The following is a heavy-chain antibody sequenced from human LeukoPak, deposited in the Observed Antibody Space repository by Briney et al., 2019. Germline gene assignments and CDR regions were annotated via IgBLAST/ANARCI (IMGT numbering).Heavy chain of an antibody. V-gene: IGHV4-39*07. CDR1: GGSISSGSYY. J-gene: IGHJ4*02. Sequence: SETLSLTCTVSGGSISSGSYYWSWIRQPAGKGLEWIGSIYYSGNTYYNPSLKSRVTISTDTSKNQFSLKLSSVTAADTALYYCARYHNGYDDYWGQGTLVTVSS. D-gene: IGHD5-12*01. CDR2: IYYSGNT. CDR3: ARYHNGYDDY.